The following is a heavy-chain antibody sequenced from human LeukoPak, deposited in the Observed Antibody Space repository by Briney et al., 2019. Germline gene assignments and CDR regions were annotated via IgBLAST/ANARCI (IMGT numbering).Heavy chain of an antibody. J-gene: IGHJ2*01. CDR1: GFTFSSYS. D-gene: IGHD6-13*01. Sequence: GGSLRLSCAASGFTFSSYSMNWVRQAPGKGLECVSSISSSSSYIYYADSVKGRFTISRDNAKNSLYLQMNSLRAEDTAVYYCARDVAGIAAAGAPPPEDWYFDLWGRGTLVTVSS. CDR2: ISSSSSYI. V-gene: IGHV3-21*01. CDR3: ARDVAGIAAAGAPPPEDWYFDL.